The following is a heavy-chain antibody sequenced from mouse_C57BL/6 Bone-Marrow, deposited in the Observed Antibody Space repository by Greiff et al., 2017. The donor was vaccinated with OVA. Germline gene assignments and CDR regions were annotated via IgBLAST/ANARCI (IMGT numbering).Heavy chain of an antibody. CDR3: ARQDYYDYSWFAY. CDR2: ILPSIGRT. J-gene: IGHJ3*01. V-gene: IGHV15-2*01. CDR1: DSEVFPIAY. D-gene: IGHD2-4*01. Sequence: QVQLQQSGSELRSPGSSVKLSCKDFDSEVFPIAYMSWVRQKPGHGFEWIGGILPSIGRTIYGEKFEDKATLDADTLSNTAYLERNSLTSEDSAIYYCARQDYYDYSWFAYWGQGTLVTVSA.